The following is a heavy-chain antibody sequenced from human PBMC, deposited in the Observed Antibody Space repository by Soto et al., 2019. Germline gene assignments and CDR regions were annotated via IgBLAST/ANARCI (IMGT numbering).Heavy chain of an antibody. CDR1: GYTFTSYG. CDR2: ISGYNGNT. CDR3: ASDSVAAAGALGYYYGMDV. Sequence: ASVKVSCKASGYTFTSYGISWVRQAPGEGLEWMGWISGYNGNTNYAQKLQGRVTMTTDTSTTTAYMELRSLRSDDTAVYYCASDSVAAAGALGYYYGMDVWGQGTTVTVSS. V-gene: IGHV1-18*01. J-gene: IGHJ6*02. D-gene: IGHD6-13*01.